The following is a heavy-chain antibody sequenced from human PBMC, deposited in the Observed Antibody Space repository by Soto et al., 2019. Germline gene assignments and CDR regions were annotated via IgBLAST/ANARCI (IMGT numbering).Heavy chain of an antibody. Sequence: QVQLVQSGAEVKKPGASVKVSCKASGYTFTSYSISWVRQAPGQGLEWMGWISAYNGNTYHARKLQGRVTMTTDTSTTTPYMELRSLSSYDPAVYYRARDVGYALIDYWGQGTLVTLSS. J-gene: IGHJ4*02. V-gene: IGHV1-18*01. CDR2: ISAYNGNT. D-gene: IGHD5-18*01. CDR1: GYTFTSYS. CDR3: ARDVGYALIDY.